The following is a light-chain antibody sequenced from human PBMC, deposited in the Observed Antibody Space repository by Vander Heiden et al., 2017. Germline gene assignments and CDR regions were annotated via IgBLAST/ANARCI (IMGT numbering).Light chain of an antibody. Sequence: DIQMTQSPSSVSASVGDRVTITCRASQGIDTSLAWYQRRPGKAPNLLIYGASSLQSGVPSRFSGSGSGTDFTLTISSLQPEDFATYYCQQAKNFPWTFGQGTKVXVK. CDR2: GAS. V-gene: IGKV1-12*01. J-gene: IGKJ1*01. CDR3: QQAKNFPWT. CDR1: QGIDTS.